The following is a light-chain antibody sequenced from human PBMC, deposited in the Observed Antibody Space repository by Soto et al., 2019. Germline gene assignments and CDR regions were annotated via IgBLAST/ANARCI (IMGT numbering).Light chain of an antibody. Sequence: QAVVTQPPSVSGAPGQRVTISCTGSSSNIGAAYDVHWYHQLPGTAPKLLIYGNNKRPSGVPGRFSGSKSDTSASLAITGLQAEDEADYYCQSYDRSLGGYVFGTGTKVTVL. CDR3: QSYDRSLGGYV. J-gene: IGLJ1*01. V-gene: IGLV1-40*01. CDR2: GNN. CDR1: SSNIGAAYD.